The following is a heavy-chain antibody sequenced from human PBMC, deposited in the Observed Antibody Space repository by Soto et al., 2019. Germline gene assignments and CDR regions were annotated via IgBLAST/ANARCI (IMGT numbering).Heavy chain of an antibody. V-gene: IGHV4-39*01. D-gene: IGHD3-22*01. CDR3: ARIGWVRALYYFDY. CDR2: IYYSGST. CDR1: GGSISSSSYY. J-gene: IGHJ4*02. Sequence: PSETLSLTCTVSGGSISSSSYYWGWIRQPPGKGLEWIGSIYYSGSTYYNPSLKSRVTISVDTSKNQFSLKLSSVTAADTAVYYCARIGWVRALYYFDYWGQGTLVTVSS.